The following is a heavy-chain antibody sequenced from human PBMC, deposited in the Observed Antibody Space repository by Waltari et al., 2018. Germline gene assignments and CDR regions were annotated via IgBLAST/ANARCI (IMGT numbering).Heavy chain of an antibody. Sequence: EVQLLESGGGLVQPGGSLRLSCASSGFAFSRHSSTCVRQATGKGLELVSYISSSSTTISNADSVKGRFTISSDNAKNSLYLQMNSLRAEDTAVYYCARDSGDSSGYYGDYWGQGTLVTVSS. CDR3: ARDSGDSSGYYGDY. CDR1: GFAFSRHS. D-gene: IGHD3-22*01. V-gene: IGHV3-48*01. J-gene: IGHJ4*02. CDR2: ISSSSTTI.